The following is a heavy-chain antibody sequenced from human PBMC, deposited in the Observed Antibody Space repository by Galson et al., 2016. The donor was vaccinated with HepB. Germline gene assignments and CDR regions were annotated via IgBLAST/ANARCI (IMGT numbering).Heavy chain of an antibody. V-gene: IGHV3-23*01. D-gene: IGHD3-10*01. Sequence: SLRLSCAASGFTFSLSAMSWVRQIPGQGLQWISAISGAGGATYYTDSVNGRCTISRDNSKNILFLQLGSLRAEDTAFYYCARDRGGLSYSGEFIFDFWGPGTLVTVSS. CDR3: ARDRGGLSYSGEFIFDF. J-gene: IGHJ4*02. CDR2: ISGAGGAT. CDR1: GFTFSLSA.